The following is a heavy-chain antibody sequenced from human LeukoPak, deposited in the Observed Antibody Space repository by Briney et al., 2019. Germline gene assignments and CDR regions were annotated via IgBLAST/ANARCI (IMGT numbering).Heavy chain of an antibody. CDR2: INPNSGGT. CDR3: ASSSSSWKYYFDY. Sequence: ASVKVSCKASGYTFTGYYMHWVRQAPGQGLEWMGRINPNSGGTNYAQKFQGRVTMTRDTSISTAYMELSRLRSDDTAVYYSASSSSSWKYYFDYWGQGTLVTVSS. J-gene: IGHJ4*02. V-gene: IGHV1-2*06. CDR1: GYTFTGYY. D-gene: IGHD6-13*01.